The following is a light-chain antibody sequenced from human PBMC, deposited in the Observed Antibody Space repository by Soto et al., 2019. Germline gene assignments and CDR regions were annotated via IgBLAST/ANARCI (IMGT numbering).Light chain of an antibody. CDR2: RAS. CDR3: QQYGEWPST. V-gene: IGKV3D-15*01. CDR1: QSVSSN. Sequence: EIVMTQSPATLSVSPGERVTLSCRASQSVSSNLAWYQQKPGQAPRLLIHRASTRATGVPDRFSGSGSGAEFTLTISSLESEEFAVYYCQQYGEWPSTFGQGTKVEIK. J-gene: IGKJ1*01.